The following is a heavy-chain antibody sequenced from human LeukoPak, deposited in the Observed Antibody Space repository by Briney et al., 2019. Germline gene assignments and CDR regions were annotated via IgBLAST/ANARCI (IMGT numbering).Heavy chain of an antibody. Sequence: RASVKVSCKASGGTFSSYAISWVRQAPGQGLEWMGGIIPIFGTANYAQKFQGRVTITADESTSTAYMELSSLRSEDTAVYYCARNYGDEARPHYYYYYMDVWGKGTTVTISS. CDR1: GGTFSSYA. D-gene: IGHD4-17*01. CDR3: ARNYGDEARPHYYYYYMDV. CDR2: IIPIFGTA. V-gene: IGHV1-69*13. J-gene: IGHJ6*03.